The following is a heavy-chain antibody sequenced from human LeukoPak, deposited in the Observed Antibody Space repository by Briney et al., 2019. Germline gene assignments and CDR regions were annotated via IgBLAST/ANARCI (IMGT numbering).Heavy chain of an antibody. J-gene: IGHJ4*02. CDR2: ISWNSGSI. Sequence: GGSLRLSCAASGFTFDDYAMHWVRQAPGKGLEWVSGISWNSGSIGYADSVKGRFTISRDNAKNSLYLQMNSLRAEDTALYYCAKGSTRITGTTGGGYWGQGTLVTVSS. CDR3: AKGSTRITGTTGGGY. V-gene: IGHV3-9*01. D-gene: IGHD1-20*01. CDR1: GFTFDDYA.